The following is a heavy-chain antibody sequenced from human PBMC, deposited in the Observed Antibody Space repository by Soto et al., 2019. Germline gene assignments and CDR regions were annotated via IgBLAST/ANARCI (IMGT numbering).Heavy chain of an antibody. CDR2: ISGSGDYT. D-gene: IGHD2-15*01. CDR3: AKESRSHPQVWFDP. CDR1: GFTFSSYA. J-gene: IGHJ5*02. Sequence: EVQLLESGGGLVQPGESLRLSCAASGFTFSSYAMTWVRQAPGKGLEWVSSISGSGDYTYFADSVKGRFTISRDNSKDSLYLQLSSLRVEDTAIYYRAKESRSHPQVWFDPWGQGTLVTVSS. V-gene: IGHV3-23*01.